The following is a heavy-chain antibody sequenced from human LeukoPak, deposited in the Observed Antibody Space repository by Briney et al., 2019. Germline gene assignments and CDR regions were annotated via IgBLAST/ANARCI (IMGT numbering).Heavy chain of an antibody. J-gene: IGHJ4*02. CDR1: GFTVSSSY. D-gene: IGHD4-17*01. CDR2: IYNDGST. CDR3: ATSGDYVLHS. V-gene: IGHV3-53*01. Sequence: GGSLTLSCVVSGFTVSSSYMSWVRQAPGEGLEWVSIIYNDGSTYYADSVKGRLTISRDDPKNTVYLQMNSLRAEDTAVYYCATSGDYVLHSWGQGTLVTVSS.